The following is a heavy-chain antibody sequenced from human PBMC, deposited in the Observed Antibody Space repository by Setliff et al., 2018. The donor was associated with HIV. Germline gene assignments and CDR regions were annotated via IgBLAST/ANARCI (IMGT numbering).Heavy chain of an antibody. CDR2: INHSGST. D-gene: IGHD3-9*01. V-gene: IGHV4-34*01. CDR1: GGSFSGYY. CDR3: ARGRRVGQILRYFDWKLLDV. Sequence: SETLSLTCAVYGGSFSGYYWSWISQPPGKGLEWIGEINHSGSTNYNPSLKRRVTISVDTSKNQFSLKLSSVTAADTAVYYCARGRRVGQILRYFDWKLLDVWGKGTTVTVSS. J-gene: IGHJ6*04.